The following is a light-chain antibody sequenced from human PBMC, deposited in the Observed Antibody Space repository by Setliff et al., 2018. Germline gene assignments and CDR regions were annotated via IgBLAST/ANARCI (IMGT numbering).Light chain of an antibody. Sequence: SVLTQPPSVSAAPGQKVTISCSGSSSNIGNNYVSWYQQLPGTAPKLLIYDNKRPSGIPDRFSGSKSGTSATLGITGLQTGDEADYYCGAWDRSLNVCVFGIGTKVTVL. CDR2: DNK. V-gene: IGLV1-51*01. CDR1: SSNIGNNY. J-gene: IGLJ1*01. CDR3: GAWDRSLNVCV.